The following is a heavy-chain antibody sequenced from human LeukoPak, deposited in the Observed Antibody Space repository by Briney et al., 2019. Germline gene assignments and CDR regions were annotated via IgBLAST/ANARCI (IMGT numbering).Heavy chain of an antibody. CDR1: GFTFSGYV. D-gene: IGHD6-13*01. Sequence: SGGSLRLSCAASGFTFSGYVMHWVRQAPGKGLEWVTIIWFDGNNKYYADSVKGRFTISRDNSKNTLYLQMNSLRAEDTAVYYCASARPTSSWTAFDIWGQGTMVTVSS. V-gene: IGHV3-33*01. CDR3: ASARPTSSWTAFDI. J-gene: IGHJ3*02. CDR2: IWFDGNNK.